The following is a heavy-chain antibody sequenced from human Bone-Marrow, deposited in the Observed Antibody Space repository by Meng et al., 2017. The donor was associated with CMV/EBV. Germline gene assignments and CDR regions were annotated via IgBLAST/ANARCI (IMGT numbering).Heavy chain of an antibody. CDR1: GGTFSSYT. Sequence: SVKVSCKASGGTFSSYTISWVRQAPGQGLEWMGRIIPILGIANYAQKFQGRVTITADKSTSTAYMELSRLRSEDTAVYYCARGRWFEELLGWFDPWGQGPLVPVYS. CDR3: ARGRWFEELLGWFDP. J-gene: IGHJ5*02. V-gene: IGHV1-69*02. CDR2: IIPILGIA. D-gene: IGHD3-10*01.